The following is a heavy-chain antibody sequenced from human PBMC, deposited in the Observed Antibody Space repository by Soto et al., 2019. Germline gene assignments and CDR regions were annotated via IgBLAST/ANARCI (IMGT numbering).Heavy chain of an antibody. CDR2: ISGSGGST. Sequence: PGGSLRLSCAASGFTFSSYAMSWVRQAPGKGLEWVSTISGSGGSTYYADSVKGRFTISRDNSKNTLYLQMHSLRAEDTAIYSCAKDGNYYGSGTDYWGQGTLVTVSS. D-gene: IGHD3-10*01. V-gene: IGHV3-23*01. CDR3: AKDGNYYGSGTDY. J-gene: IGHJ4*02. CDR1: GFTFSSYA.